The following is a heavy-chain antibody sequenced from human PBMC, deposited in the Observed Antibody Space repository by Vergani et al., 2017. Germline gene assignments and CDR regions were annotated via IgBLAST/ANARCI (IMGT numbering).Heavy chain of an antibody. V-gene: IGHV3-23*01. J-gene: IGHJ6*03. CDR3: AKAGIVVPAAITSIRAYYYYYMDV. CDR2: ISGSGGST. Sequence: EVQLLEPGGGLVQPGGSLRLSCAASGSPFSSYAMSWVRQAPGQGLEWVSAISGSGGSTYYADSVKGRFTISRDNSKNTLYLQMNSLRAEDTAVYYCAKAGIVVPAAITSIRAYYYYYMDVWGKGTTVTVSS. D-gene: IGHD2-2*01. CDR1: GSPFSSYA.